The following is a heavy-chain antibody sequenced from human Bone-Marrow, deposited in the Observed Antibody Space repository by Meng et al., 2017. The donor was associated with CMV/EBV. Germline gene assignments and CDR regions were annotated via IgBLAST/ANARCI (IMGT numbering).Heavy chain of an antibody. CDR3: VRGWIYCSSSSCVVDY. Sequence: GEYLKISCAASGFTFSDYYMSWIRQAPGKGLEWVSSISSSSSYIYYADSVKGRFTISRDNSKNTLYLQMNSLRPDDTAVYYCVRGWIYCSSSSCVVDYWGQGTLVTVSS. V-gene: IGHV3-11*06. CDR2: ISSSSSYI. CDR1: GFTFSDYY. D-gene: IGHD2-2*01. J-gene: IGHJ4*02.